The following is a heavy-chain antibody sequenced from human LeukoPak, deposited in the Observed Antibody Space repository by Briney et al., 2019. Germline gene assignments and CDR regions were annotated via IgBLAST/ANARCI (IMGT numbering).Heavy chain of an antibody. CDR3: RGQIVVVPAAIVRRVVSWFDP. D-gene: IGHD2-2*02. CDR1: GGSISSSSNS. V-gene: IGHV4-39*01. J-gene: IGHJ5*02. Sequence: SETLSLTCTVSGGSISSSSNSWGWIRQPPGKGLEWIGSIYYSGSTYYNPSLKSRVTISVDTSKNQFSLKLSSVTAADTAVYYCRGQIVVVPAAIVRRVVSWFDPWGQGTLVTVSS. CDR2: IYYSGST.